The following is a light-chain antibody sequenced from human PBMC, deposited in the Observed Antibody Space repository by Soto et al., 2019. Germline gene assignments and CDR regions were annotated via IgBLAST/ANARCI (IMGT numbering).Light chain of an antibody. CDR1: SSDVGGYNY. V-gene: IGLV2-14*01. CDR2: AVS. Sequence: QSALTQPASVSGSPGQSITISCTGTSSDVGGYNYVSWYQHHPGKAPKLMIYAVSNRPSGVSNRLSGSKSGNTASLTISGLQPEDEADYYCNSYTNRYTFVLGSGTKVTVL. CDR3: NSYTNRYTFV. J-gene: IGLJ1*01.